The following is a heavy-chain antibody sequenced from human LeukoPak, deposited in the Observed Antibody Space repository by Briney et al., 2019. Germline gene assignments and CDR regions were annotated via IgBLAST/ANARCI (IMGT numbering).Heavy chain of an antibody. Sequence: PGGSLRLSCAASGFTFSTYGIHWVRQAPGKGLEWVAFVQNDESSKYYADSVKGRFTISRDNSKNTVYLQMSSLRVEDTAVFYCAKELSGLVIGGGIWFDPRGQGTLVTVTS. D-gene: IGHD3-10*01. V-gene: IGHV3-30*02. CDR3: AKELSGLVIGGGIWFDP. J-gene: IGHJ5*02. CDR2: VQNDESSK. CDR1: GFTFSTYG.